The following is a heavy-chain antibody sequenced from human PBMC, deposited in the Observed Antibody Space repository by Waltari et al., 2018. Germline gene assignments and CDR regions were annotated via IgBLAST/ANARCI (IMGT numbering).Heavy chain of an antibody. V-gene: IGHV4-59*01. CDR3: ARWTTVRGTRGLDY. CDR1: GGSISGYY. CDR2: IYYTGSS. D-gene: IGHD4-17*01. Sequence: QVQLQESGPGLVKPSETLSLTCTVSGGSISGYYWSWIRQPPGKGLAYLGYIYYTGSSKYTPSLEGRVTISLDTSKNQCSLMLTSVTAADTAVYYCARWTTVRGTRGLDYLGQGTLVTVSS. J-gene: IGHJ4*02.